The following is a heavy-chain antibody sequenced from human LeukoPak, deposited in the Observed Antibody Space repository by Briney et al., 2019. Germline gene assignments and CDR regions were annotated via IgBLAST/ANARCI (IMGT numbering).Heavy chain of an antibody. CDR1: GGSFSGYY. V-gene: IGHV4-34*01. J-gene: IGHJ1*01. CDR3: ACSSWYGYVYFQH. D-gene: IGHD6-13*01. Sequence: SETLSLTCAVYGGSFSGYYWSWIRQPPGKGLEWIGEINHSGSTNYNPSLKSRVTISVDTSKNQFSLKLSSVTAADTAVYYCACSSWYGYVYFQHWGQSTLVTVSS. CDR2: INHSGST.